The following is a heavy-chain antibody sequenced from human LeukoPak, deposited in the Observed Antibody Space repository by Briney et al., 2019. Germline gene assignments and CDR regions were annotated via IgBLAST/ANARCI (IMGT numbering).Heavy chain of an antibody. J-gene: IGHJ3*02. D-gene: IGHD1-1*01. CDR1: GGSFSGYY. V-gene: IGHV4-34*01. Sequence: SETLSLTCAVYGGSFSGYYWSWIRQPPGKGLEWIGEINHSGSTNYNPSLKSRVTISVDASKNQFSLKLSSVTAADTAVYYCARVHRGSTNAFDIWGQGTMVTVSS. CDR2: INHSGST. CDR3: ARVHRGSTNAFDI.